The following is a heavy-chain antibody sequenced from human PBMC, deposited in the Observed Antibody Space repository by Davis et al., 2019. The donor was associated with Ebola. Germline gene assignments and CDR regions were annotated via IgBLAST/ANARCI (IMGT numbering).Heavy chain of an antibody. CDR1: GYTFPDYN. J-gene: IGHJ4*02. D-gene: IGHD4-11*01. CDR3: ARGHNYAHEY. Sequence: ASVTVSCQASGYTFPDYNIHWMRQAPGKGLEWLGRVILKSGATNYAQKFQGRVTMNRDTSISTVYMELSRLRYDETADYYCARGHNYAHEYWGQGTLVTVSS. CDR2: VILKSGAT. V-gene: IGHV1-2*06.